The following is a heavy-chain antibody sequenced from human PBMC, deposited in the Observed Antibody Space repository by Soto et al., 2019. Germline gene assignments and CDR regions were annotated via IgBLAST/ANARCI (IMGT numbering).Heavy chain of an antibody. J-gene: IGHJ6*02. CDR3: ARAELVVVPFTTYYYYYGMDV. CDR1: GYTFTSYY. Sequence: ASVKVSCKASGYTFTSYYMHWVRQAPGQGLEWMGIINPSGGSTSYAQKFQGRVTMTRDTSTSTVYMELSSLRSEDTAVYYCARAELVVVPFTTYYYYYGMDVWGQGTTVTVSS. V-gene: IGHV1-46*01. CDR2: INPSGGST. D-gene: IGHD2-15*01.